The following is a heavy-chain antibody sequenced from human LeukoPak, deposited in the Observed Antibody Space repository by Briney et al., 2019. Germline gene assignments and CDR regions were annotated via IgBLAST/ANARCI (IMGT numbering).Heavy chain of an antibody. V-gene: IGHV3-7*01. J-gene: IGHJ4*02. CDR1: GFTFSNYW. CDR2: IKQDGREI. CDR3: ARVQFRVFDY. Sequence: GGSLRLSCAGSGFTFSNYWMSWVRQAPGKGPEWVANIKQDGREIHYLDSVKGRFTISRDNAKNSLYLQMNSLRAEDTAVYYCARVQFRVFDYWGQGTLVTVSS. D-gene: IGHD4-11*01.